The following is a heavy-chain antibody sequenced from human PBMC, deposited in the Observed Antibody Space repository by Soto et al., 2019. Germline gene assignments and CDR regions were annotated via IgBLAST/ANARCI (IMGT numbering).Heavy chain of an antibody. V-gene: IGHV4-34*01. Sequence: PSETLSLTCAVYGGSFSGYYWSWIRQPPGKGLEWIGEINHSGSTYYNPSLKSRVTISVDTSKNQFSLKLSSVTAADTAVYYCARRYGSAIDYWGQGTLVTVSS. CDR3: ARRYGSAIDY. J-gene: IGHJ4*02. CDR2: INHSGST. D-gene: IGHD1-26*01. CDR1: GGSFSGYY.